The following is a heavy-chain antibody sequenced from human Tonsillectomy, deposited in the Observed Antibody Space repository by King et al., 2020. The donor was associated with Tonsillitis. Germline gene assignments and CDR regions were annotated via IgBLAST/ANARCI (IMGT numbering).Heavy chain of an antibody. J-gene: IGHJ4*02. CDR3: AKDTYRGSSWYNFDS. CDR1: GFTFNAYG. D-gene: IGHD6-13*01. Sequence: VQLVESGGGVVQPGRSLTLSCAASGFTFNAYGLHWVRQAPGKGLEWVAVVSSDGSNKYYVESVKGRFTISRDNSENTLYLQMNSLRPEDTAVYYCAKDTYRGSSWYNFDSWGQGTLVTVSS. V-gene: IGHV3-30*18. CDR2: VSSDGSNK.